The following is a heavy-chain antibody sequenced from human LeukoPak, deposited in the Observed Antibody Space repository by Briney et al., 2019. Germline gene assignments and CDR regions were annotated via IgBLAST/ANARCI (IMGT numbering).Heavy chain of an antibody. CDR1: GGSFSGYY. Sequence: SETLSLTCAVYGGSFSGYYWSWIRQPPGKGLEWIGEINHSGSTNYNPSLKSRVTISVDTSKNQFSLKLSSVTAADTAAYYCARDPGRGTNVWGQGTTVTVSS. CDR3: ARDPGRGTNV. V-gene: IGHV4-34*01. J-gene: IGHJ6*02. CDR2: INHSGST. D-gene: IGHD1-1*01.